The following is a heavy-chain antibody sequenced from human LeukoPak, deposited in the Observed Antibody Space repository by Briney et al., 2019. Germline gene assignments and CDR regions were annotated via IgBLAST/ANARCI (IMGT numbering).Heavy chain of an antibody. CDR2: INAGNGNT. D-gene: IGHD1-1*01. CDR3: ARVSPTGAAYDAFDI. CDR1: GYTFTSYA. V-gene: IGHV1-3*01. Sequence: ASVKVSCKASGYTFTSYAMHWVRQAPGQRLEWMGWINAGNGNTKYSQKFQGRVTITRDTSASTAYMELSSLRSEDTAVYYCARVSPTGAAYDAFDIWGQGTMVTVSS. J-gene: IGHJ3*02.